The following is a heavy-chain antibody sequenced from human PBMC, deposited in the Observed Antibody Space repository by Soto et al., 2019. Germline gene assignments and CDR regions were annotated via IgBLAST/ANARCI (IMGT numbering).Heavy chain of an antibody. CDR3: AREPPYPSYCSSTSCYGDYFDY. J-gene: IGHJ4*02. D-gene: IGHD2-2*01. CDR1: GGSISSYY. CDR2: MYNTGST. V-gene: IGHV4-59*01. Sequence: KLSETLSLTCTVSGGSISSYYWSWIRQPPGKGLEWIGYMYNTGSTIYNPSLKSRVTISVDTSKNQFSLKLNSVTAADTAVYYCAREPPYPSYCSSTSCYGDYFDYWGQGTLVTVSS.